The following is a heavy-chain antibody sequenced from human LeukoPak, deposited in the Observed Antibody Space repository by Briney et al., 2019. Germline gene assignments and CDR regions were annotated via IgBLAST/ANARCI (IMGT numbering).Heavy chain of an antibody. CDR2: ISDTGGRT. CDR1: GYSFSDSA. CDR3: AKGGQDFDFWRFDL. V-gene: IGHV3-23*01. Sequence: GGTLRLSCASSGYSFSDSAVSWVRHSPGEGLKWVSSISDTGGRTYYADSVKGRFTITRDNSRNTVNLQMNGLRADDTARYFCAKGGQDFDFWRFDLWGQGILVIVSS. J-gene: IGHJ5*02. D-gene: IGHD3-3*01.